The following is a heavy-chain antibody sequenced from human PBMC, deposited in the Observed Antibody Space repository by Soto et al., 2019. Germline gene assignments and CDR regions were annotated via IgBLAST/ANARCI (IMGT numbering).Heavy chain of an antibody. J-gene: IGHJ4*02. V-gene: IGHV3-73*01. Sequence: GGSLRLSCAASGFTFSGSAMHWVRQASGKGLEWVGRIRSKANSYATAYAASVKGRFTISRDDSKNTAYLQMNSLKTEDTAVYYCTGFLHSGYDSDYFDYWGQGTLVTVSS. CDR2: IRSKANSYAT. D-gene: IGHD5-12*01. CDR1: GFTFSGSA. CDR3: TGFLHSGYDSDYFDY.